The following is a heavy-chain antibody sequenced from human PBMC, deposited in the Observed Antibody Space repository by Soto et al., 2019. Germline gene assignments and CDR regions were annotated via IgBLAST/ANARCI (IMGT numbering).Heavy chain of an antibody. CDR3: VRAPLDYYSADYFDN. V-gene: IGHV1-8*01. D-gene: IGHD2-21*01. Sequence: GASVKVSFKASGYTFTNNDINWVRQAAGQGLEWMGWMNPYSGNTGYARNFHGRVTMTRDNSITTAYMELSSRRSEDTAVYYCVRAPLDYYSADYFDNWGQGTLVNVSS. CDR1: GYTFTNND. J-gene: IGHJ4*02. CDR2: MNPYSGNT.